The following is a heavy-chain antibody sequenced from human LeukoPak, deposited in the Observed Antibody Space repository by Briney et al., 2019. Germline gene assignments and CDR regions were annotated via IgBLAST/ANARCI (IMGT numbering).Heavy chain of an antibody. V-gene: IGHV3-9*01. CDR2: ISWNSGSI. Sequence: PGGSLRLSCAASGFTFDDYAMHWVRQAPGKGREWVSGISWNSGSIGYADSVKGRFTISRDNAKNSLYLQMNSLRAEDTALYYCAKTRGYDFWSGYFDYWGQGTLVTVSS. CDR1: GFTFDDYA. D-gene: IGHD3-3*01. CDR3: AKTRGYDFWSGYFDY. J-gene: IGHJ4*02.